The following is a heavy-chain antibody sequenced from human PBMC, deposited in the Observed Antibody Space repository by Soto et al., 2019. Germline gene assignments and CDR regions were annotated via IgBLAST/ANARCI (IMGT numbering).Heavy chain of an antibody. D-gene: IGHD4-17*01. CDR3: ARGMTTVTHFDS. CDR1: GFLVSSKY. V-gene: IGHV3-66*01. CDR2: IYSGGST. Sequence: TGGSLRLSCAASGFLVSSKYISWVRQAPGKGLEWVSVIYSGGSTYYADSVKGRFTSSRDNSKNTLYLQMNSLRAEDTAIYYCARGMTTVTHFDSWGQGTLVTVSS. J-gene: IGHJ4*02.